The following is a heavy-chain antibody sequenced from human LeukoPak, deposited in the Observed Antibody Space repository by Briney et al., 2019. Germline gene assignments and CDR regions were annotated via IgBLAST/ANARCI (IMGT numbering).Heavy chain of an antibody. J-gene: IGHJ4*02. CDR2: ISSLSSTI. V-gene: IGHV3-48*01. D-gene: IGHD3-10*01. Sequence: GGSLRLSCAVSGFTFSSYSMNWVRQAPGKGLEWVSYISSLSSTIYYADSVKGRFTISRDNAKNSLYLRMNSLGAEDRAVYTCARDGYYYGSVSYYKVDFDYSGQGSLVTVSS. CDR3: ARDGYYYGSVSYYKVDFDY. CDR1: GFTFSSYS.